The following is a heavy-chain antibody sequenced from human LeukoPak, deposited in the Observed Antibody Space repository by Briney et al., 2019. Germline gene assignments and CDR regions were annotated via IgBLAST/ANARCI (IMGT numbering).Heavy chain of an antibody. D-gene: IGHD2-15*01. J-gene: IGHJ4*02. CDR1: GGSFSGYY. CDR2: INHSGST. CDR3: ARGVYCSGGSCYEDY. Sequence: PSETLSPTCAVYGGSFSGYYWSWIRQPPGKGLEWIGEINHSGSTNYNPSLKSRVTISVDTSKNQFSLKLSSVTAADTAVYYCARGVYCSGGSCYEDYWGQGTLVTVSS. V-gene: IGHV4-34*01.